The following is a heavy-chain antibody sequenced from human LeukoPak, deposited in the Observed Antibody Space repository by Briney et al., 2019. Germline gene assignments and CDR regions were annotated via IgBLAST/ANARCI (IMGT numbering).Heavy chain of an antibody. CDR1: GFTFSSYG. CDR3: ARDAPAGGKPEYFFDY. V-gene: IGHV3-33*01. Sequence: GGSLRLSCAASGFTFSSYGMHWVRQAPGKGLEWVAVIWYDGSNKYYADSVKGRFTISRDNSKNTLYLQMNSLRAEDTAVYYCARDAPAGGKPEYFFDYWGQGTLVTVSS. CDR2: IWYDGSNK. J-gene: IGHJ4*02.